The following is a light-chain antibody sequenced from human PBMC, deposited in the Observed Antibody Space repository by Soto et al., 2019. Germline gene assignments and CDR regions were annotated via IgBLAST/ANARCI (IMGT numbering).Light chain of an antibody. CDR1: QSVSSSY. CDR3: QQYSSSPRT. CDR2: GAS. V-gene: IGKV3-20*01. Sequence: EFVLTQSPGTLSLSPGERATLSCRASQSVSSSYLAWYQQKPGQAPRLLIYGASSRATGIPDRFSGSGSGTDFTLTISRLEPEDYAVYYCQQYSSSPRTFGQGSKVDIK. J-gene: IGKJ1*01.